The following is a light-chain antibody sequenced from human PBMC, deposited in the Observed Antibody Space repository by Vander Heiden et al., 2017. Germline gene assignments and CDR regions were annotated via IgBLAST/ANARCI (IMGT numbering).Light chain of an antibody. CDR1: QDISNY. V-gene: IGKV1-33*01. Sequence: SPSSLSASVGDRVTITCQASQDISNYLNWYQQKPGKAPKLLIYDASNLETGVPSRFSGSGSGTDFTFTISCLQSEDIATYYCQQYYNLLLTFGEGTRLEIK. CDR3: QQYYNLLLT. J-gene: IGKJ5*01. CDR2: DAS.